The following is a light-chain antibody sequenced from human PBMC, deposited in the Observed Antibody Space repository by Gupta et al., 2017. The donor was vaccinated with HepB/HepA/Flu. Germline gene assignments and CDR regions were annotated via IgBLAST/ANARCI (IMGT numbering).Light chain of an antibody. V-gene: IGKV1-9*01. CDR3: QLRTSYPQ. CDR2: GAS. Sequence: DIQLTQSPSFLSACVGDRVTITCRASQNISTFLAWYLQQPGKAPNLLIFGASFLQTGVPSRFSGSGSETEFTLTISNLQPEDFASYYCQLRTSYPQFGPGTKIEIK. J-gene: IGKJ3*01. CDR1: QNISTF.